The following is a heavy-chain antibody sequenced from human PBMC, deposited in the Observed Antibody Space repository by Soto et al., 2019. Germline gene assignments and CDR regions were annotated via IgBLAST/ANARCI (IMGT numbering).Heavy chain of an antibody. J-gene: IGHJ4*02. V-gene: IGHV4-34*01. CDR2: ISHGGIT. CDR3: ARDFDY. CDR1: GGSFTSYY. Sequence: QVRLQQWGAGLLKPSETLSLTCAVYGGSFTSYYWSWIRQPPGKGLEWIGDISHGGITNYNPSLKSRVTISLDTSQNHFSLRLTSVTAADTAVYYCARDFDYWGQGTLVTVPS.